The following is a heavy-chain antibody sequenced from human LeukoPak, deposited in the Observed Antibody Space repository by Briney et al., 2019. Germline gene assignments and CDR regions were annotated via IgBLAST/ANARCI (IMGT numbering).Heavy chain of an antibody. CDR3: AKDGCDSGAYHTSHY. J-gene: IGHJ4*02. D-gene: IGHD2-15*01. V-gene: IGHV3-23*01. CDR2: ITDDGAGT. Sequence: PGGSLRLSCAASGFTFSNYAMNWVRLAPGKGLEWVSSITDDGAGTYYADSVRGRFTISRDNSKNTVYFQMNSLRVEDTALYYCAKDGCDSGAYHTSHYWGQGALVTVSS. CDR1: GFTFSNYA.